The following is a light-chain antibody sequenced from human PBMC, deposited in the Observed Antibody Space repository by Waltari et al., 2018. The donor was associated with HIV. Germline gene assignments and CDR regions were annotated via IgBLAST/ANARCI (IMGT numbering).Light chain of an antibody. J-gene: IGLJ3*02. CDR1: SGPSNYA. CDR2: INSDGSH. CDR3: QTWGTGIWV. V-gene: IGLV4-69*01. Sequence: QLVVTQSPSASASLGASVKLTCTLSSGPSNYAIAWHQQQPEKGPRYLIKINSDGSHDKGDGIPDLLSGSSSGVERYLSISSLQSEDEADYYCQTWGTGIWVFGGGTKLTVL.